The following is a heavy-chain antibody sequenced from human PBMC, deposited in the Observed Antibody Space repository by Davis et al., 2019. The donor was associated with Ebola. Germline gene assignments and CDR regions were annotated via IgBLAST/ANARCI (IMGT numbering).Heavy chain of an antibody. J-gene: IGHJ6*02. Sequence: PSETLSFTCAVYGGSFSGYYWSWIRQPPGKGLEWIGEINHSGSTNYNPSLKSRVTISVDTSKNQFSLKLRSVTAADTAVYYCARQWLVRYYYGMDVWGQGTTVTVSS. CDR2: INHSGST. V-gene: IGHV4-34*01. CDR3: ARQWLVRYYYGMDV. CDR1: GGSFSGYY. D-gene: IGHD6-19*01.